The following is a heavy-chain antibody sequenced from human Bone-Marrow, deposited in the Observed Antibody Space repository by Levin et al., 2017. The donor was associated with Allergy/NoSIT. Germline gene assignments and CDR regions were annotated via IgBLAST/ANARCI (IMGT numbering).Heavy chain of an antibody. V-gene: IGHV1-69*13. CDR3: ARERGDLGAFDI. CDR1: GGTFSNSV. Sequence: SVKVSCKASGGTFSNSVINWVRQGPGQGLEWMGGITPIFGTASYAQKFQGRVTITADEFTSTAYMELSSLRSEDTAVYYCARERGDLGAFDIWGQGTMVTVSS. J-gene: IGHJ3*02. D-gene: IGHD3-10*01. CDR2: ITPIFGTA.